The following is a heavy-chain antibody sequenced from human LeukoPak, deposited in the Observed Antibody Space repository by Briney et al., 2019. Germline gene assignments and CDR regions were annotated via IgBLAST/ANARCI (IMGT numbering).Heavy chain of an antibody. V-gene: IGHV4-39*07. CDR2: GFYTEKT. J-gene: IGHJ4*02. CDR1: RGSVSTSDYY. CDR3: ARVFDS. Sequence: PSETLSLTCTVSRGSVSTSDYYWGWIRQSPVKWLDWIGDGFYTEKTSYNPSRRGRATMSIVTSKNQCSLNLTCVTAADTAVYYCARVFDSGGQGTVVTVCS.